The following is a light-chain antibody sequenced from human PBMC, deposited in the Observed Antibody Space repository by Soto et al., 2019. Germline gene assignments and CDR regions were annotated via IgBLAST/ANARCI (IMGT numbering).Light chain of an antibody. V-gene: IGKV1-27*01. J-gene: IGKJ3*01. CDR1: QGVSNY. CDR2: AAS. CDR3: QKYNSVPFT. Sequence: DIQMTQYPPSLSAAVGDRITVTCRASQGVSNYLAWYQQKPGRRPKLLIYAASTLQSGVPPRFSGSGSGSDFSLTISSLQPEDVATYYCQKYNSVPFTFGPGTKVEIK.